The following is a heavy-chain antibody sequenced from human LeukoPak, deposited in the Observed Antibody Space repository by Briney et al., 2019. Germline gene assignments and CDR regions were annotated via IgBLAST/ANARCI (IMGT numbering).Heavy chain of an antibody. V-gene: IGHV3-23*01. CDR2: ISGSGGNT. J-gene: IGHJ6*02. Sequence: GGSLRLSCTASGFTFSSYAMTWVRQAPGKGLEWVSAISGSGGNTYYADSVKGRFTISRDNSKNTLYLQMNSLRADDTAVYYCAKGDPVAGPYYYYYGMDVWGQGTTVTVSS. CDR1: GFTFSSYA. CDR3: AKGDPVAGPYYYYYGMDV. D-gene: IGHD6-19*01.